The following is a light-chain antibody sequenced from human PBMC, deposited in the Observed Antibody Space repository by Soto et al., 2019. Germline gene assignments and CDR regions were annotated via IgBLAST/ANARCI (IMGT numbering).Light chain of an antibody. CDR2: EVS. CDR3: SSYGGSNNLV. Sequence: ALTQPPSASGSPGQSVTISCTGTSSDVGHYIYVSWYQQQPGKAPKLMIYEVSKRPSGVPDRFSGSKSGNTASLTVSGLQAEDEADYYCSSYGGSNNLVFGGGTKLTVL. J-gene: IGLJ3*02. V-gene: IGLV2-8*01. CDR1: SSDVGHYIY.